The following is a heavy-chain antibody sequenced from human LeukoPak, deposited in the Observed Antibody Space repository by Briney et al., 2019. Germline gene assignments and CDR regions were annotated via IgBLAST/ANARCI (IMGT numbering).Heavy chain of an antibody. CDR2: IKEDGSET. Sequence: GGSLRLSCAASGLIFSNYWMTWVRQAPGKGLEWVANIKEDGSETYYVDSVKGRFTISRDNDKNALYLQMNSLRAEDTAVYYCEAYGSVWGQGTLVIVSS. CDR1: GLIFSNYW. D-gene: IGHD3-10*01. J-gene: IGHJ4*02. V-gene: IGHV3-7*03. CDR3: EAYGSV.